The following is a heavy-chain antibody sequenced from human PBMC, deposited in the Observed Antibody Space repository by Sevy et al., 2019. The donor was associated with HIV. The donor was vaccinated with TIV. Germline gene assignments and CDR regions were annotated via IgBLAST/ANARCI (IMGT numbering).Heavy chain of an antibody. CDR2: IYSGGST. CDR1: GFTVSSNY. J-gene: IGHJ3*01. D-gene: IGHD7-27*01. CDR3: ARGWGAFDA. Sequence: GGSLRLSCAASGFTVSSNYMSWVRQAPGQGLEGVSSIYSGGSTYYADSVKGRFTISRANSKNMLYLQMNSLRDEDTAVFFCARGWGAFDAWGQGTMVTVSS. V-gene: IGHV3-66*01.